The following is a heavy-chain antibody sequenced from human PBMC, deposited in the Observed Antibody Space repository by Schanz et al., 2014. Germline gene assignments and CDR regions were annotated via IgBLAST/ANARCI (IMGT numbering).Heavy chain of an antibody. V-gene: IGHV4-34*01. Sequence: QVQLQQWGAGLLKPSETLSLTCAFSGGSCYWWTWVRQSPGKGLEWIGEVNHGGYTNYNPSLKSRVTVSVNRSKKKFSLRLSSGTAADTAAYYCARDPGDTIFGKAPSKRNYFYYGMDVWGQGTTVTVSS. CDR3: ARDPGDTIFGKAPSKRNYFYYGMDV. CDR1: GGSCYW. CDR2: VNHGGYT. D-gene: IGHD3-3*01. J-gene: IGHJ6*02.